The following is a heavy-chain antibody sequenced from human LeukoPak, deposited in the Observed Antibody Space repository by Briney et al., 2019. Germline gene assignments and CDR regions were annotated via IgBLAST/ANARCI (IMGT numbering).Heavy chain of an antibody. CDR1: GFTFSDYY. CDR2: KRNKANRYTT. J-gene: IGHJ3*02. Sequence: GGSLRLSCAGSGFTFSDYYIDWVRQAPGKGLEWVGRKRNKANRYTTENAASVTGRFTISRDDSKKLVFLQMNSLKIEDTAVYYCTTSPDSGANVFDIWGQGTRVTVSS. D-gene: IGHD1-26*01. V-gene: IGHV3-72*01. CDR3: TTSPDSGANVFDI.